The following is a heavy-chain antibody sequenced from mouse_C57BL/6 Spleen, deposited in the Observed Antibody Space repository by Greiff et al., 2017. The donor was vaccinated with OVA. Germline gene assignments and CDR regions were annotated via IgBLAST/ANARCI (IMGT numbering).Heavy chain of an antibody. Sequence: VQLQQSEPELVKPGASVKMSCKASGYTFTDYIMHWVKQSHGKSLEWIGYINPNNGGTSYNQKFKGKATLTVNKSSSTAYMELRSLTSEDSAVYYCARDYGSSYPPEFAYWGQGTLVTVSA. CDR3: ARDYGSSYPPEFAY. J-gene: IGHJ3*01. V-gene: IGHV1-22*01. CDR1: GYTFTDYI. CDR2: INPNNGGT. D-gene: IGHD1-1*01.